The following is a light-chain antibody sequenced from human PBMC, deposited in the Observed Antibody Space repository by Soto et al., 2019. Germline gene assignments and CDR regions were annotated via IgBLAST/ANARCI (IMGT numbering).Light chain of an antibody. CDR1: QSITTF. CDR2: DAS. CDR3: QQYNTYST. J-gene: IGKJ1*01. Sequence: DIKITQSPSTLSASIGDRVTITCRASQSITTFLAWYQQKPGKAPKLLIYDASNLETGVPSRFSGSGSGTEFTLTISSLQPDDFATYYCQQYNTYSTFGQGTKVDIK. V-gene: IGKV1-5*01.